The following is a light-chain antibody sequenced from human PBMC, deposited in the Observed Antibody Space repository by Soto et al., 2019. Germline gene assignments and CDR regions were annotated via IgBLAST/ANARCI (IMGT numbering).Light chain of an antibody. J-gene: IGLJ1*01. V-gene: IGLV2-11*01. CDR2: DVN. Sequence: QSALTQPRSVSGSPGQSVTISCTGTSSDVGGYNYVSWFQQHPGKAPKLMIYDVNQRPSGVPDRFSNSKSGNTASLTISGLQAEDEAHYYCCSYAGSYTLVFGAGTKLTVL. CDR3: CSYAGSYTLV. CDR1: SSDVGGYNY.